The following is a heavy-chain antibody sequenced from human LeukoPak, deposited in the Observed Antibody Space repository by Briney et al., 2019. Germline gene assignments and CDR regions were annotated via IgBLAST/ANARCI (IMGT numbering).Heavy chain of an antibody. D-gene: IGHD6-13*01. CDR1: SASISSYY. J-gene: IGHJ4*02. CDR2: IYYSGNT. V-gene: IGHV4-59*01. CDR3: ARVRGSSWSHFDY. Sequence: PSETLSLTCTVSSASISSYYWSWIRQPPGKGLEWFGYIYYSGNTNYNPSLKSRVTISIDTSKNQFSLELSSVTAADTAVYYCARVRGSSWSHFDYWGQGILVTVSS.